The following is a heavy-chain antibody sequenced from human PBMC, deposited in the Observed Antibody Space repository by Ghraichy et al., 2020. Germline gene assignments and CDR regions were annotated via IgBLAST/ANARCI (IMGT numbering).Heavy chain of an antibody. D-gene: IGHD5-12*01. CDR3: ASGSKKAKWLRHDHSDY. CDR2: ISYDGSNK. V-gene: IGHV3-30*03. CDR1: GFTFSSYG. Sequence: GESLNISCAASGFTFSSYGMHWVRQAPGKGLEWVAVISYDGSNKYYADSVKGRFTISRDNSKNTLYLQMNSLRAEDTAVYYCASGSKKAKWLRHDHSDYWGQGTLVTVSS. J-gene: IGHJ4*02.